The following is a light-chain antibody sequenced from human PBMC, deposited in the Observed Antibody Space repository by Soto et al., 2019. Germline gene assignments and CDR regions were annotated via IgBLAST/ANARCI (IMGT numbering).Light chain of an antibody. Sequence: DIQMTQSPSSLSASVGDRVTITCRTSQGISNYLAWYQQKSGKPPKLLIYLASTLRSGVSSRFSGSRSGTDFTLTISSLQPEDVATYYCHKYNSDPLFGGGTKEEI. J-gene: IGKJ4*01. CDR1: QGISNY. CDR2: LAS. CDR3: HKYNSDPL. V-gene: IGKV1-27*01.